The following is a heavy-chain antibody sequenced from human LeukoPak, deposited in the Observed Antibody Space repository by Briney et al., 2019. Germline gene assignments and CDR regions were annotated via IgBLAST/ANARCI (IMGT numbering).Heavy chain of an antibody. V-gene: IGHV4-4*02. Sequence: PSETLSLTCAVSGGSISGSNWWSWVRQPPGKGLEWIGEIYHSGSTNYNPSLKSRVTISVDKSKNQFSLKLSSVTAADTAVYYCASRLYDFWSGYSRSGMDVWGQGTTVTVSS. CDR2: IYHSGST. CDR3: ASRLYDFWSGYSRSGMDV. CDR1: GGSISGSNW. J-gene: IGHJ6*02. D-gene: IGHD3-3*01.